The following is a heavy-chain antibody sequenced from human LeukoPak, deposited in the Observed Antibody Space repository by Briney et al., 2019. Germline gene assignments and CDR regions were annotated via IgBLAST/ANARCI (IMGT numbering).Heavy chain of an antibody. V-gene: IGHV4-39*07. Sequence: SETLSLTCTVSGGSISSSSYYWGWIRQPPGKGLEWIGSIYYSGSTYYNPSLKSRVTISVDTSKNQFSLKLSSVTAADTAVYYCARKLWVHDAFDIWGQGTMVTVSS. CDR1: GGSISSSSYY. CDR3: ARKLWVHDAFDI. D-gene: IGHD1-26*01. J-gene: IGHJ3*02. CDR2: IYYSGST.